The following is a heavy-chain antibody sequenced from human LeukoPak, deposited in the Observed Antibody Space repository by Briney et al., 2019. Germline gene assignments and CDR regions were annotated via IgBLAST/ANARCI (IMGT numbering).Heavy chain of an antibody. CDR1: GFTFSIYG. J-gene: IGHJ6*03. CDR2: IRYVGSNK. V-gene: IGHV3-30*02. D-gene: IGHD3-22*01. CDR3: AKDGLRGYDSSGYYPNPYYYYYYMDV. Sequence: GGSLRLSCAASGFTFSIYGMHWVRQPPGKGLEWVAFIRYVGSNKYYADSVKGRFTISRDNSKNTLYLQMNSLRAEDTAVYYCAKDGLRGYDSSGYYPNPYYYYYYMDVWGKGTTVTVSS.